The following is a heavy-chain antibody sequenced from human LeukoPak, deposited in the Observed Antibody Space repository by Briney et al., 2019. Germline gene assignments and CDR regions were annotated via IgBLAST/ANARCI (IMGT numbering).Heavy chain of an antibody. CDR1: GFTFSSYG. CDR3: ASWRGSGSYGGYFDY. CDR2: IWYDGSNR. J-gene: IGHJ4*02. D-gene: IGHD3-10*01. Sequence: GGSLRLSCAASGFTFSSYGMYWVRQAPGKGLEWVALIWYDGSNRYCADSVKGRFTISRDNSKNTLYLQMNSLRAEDTAVYYCASWRGSGSYGGYFDYWGQGTLVPVSS. V-gene: IGHV3-33*01.